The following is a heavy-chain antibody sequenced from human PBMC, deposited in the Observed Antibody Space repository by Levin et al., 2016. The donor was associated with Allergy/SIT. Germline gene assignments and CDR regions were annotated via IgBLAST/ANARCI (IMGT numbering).Heavy chain of an antibody. Sequence: WVRQAPGQGLEWMGGIIPIFGTANYAQKFQGRVTITADKSTSTAYMELSSLRSEDTAVYYCARVMRLYGSGSYYNTPPLYYYYGMDVWGQGTTVTVSS. CDR2: IIPIFGTA. V-gene: IGHV1-69*06. D-gene: IGHD3-10*01. J-gene: IGHJ6*02. CDR3: ARVMRLYGSGSYYNTPPLYYYYGMDV.